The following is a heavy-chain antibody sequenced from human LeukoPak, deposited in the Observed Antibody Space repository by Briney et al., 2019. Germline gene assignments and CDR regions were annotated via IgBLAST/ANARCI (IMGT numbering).Heavy chain of an antibody. V-gene: IGHV1-2*02. CDR1: GYTFTGYY. D-gene: IGHD3-22*01. J-gene: IGHJ5*02. Sequence: ASVKVSCKASGYTFTGYYMHWVRQAPGQGLEWMGWINSNSGGTNYAQKFQGRVTMTRDTSISTAYMELSRLRSDDTAVYYCAREYYYDSSGYYGWFDPWGQGTLVTVSS. CDR3: AREYYYDSSGYYGWFDP. CDR2: INSNSGGT.